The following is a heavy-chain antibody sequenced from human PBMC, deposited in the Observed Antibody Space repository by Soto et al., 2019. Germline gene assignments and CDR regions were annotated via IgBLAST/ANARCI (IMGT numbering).Heavy chain of an antibody. Sequence: LRLSCVASGFAFNSYAMTWVRQAPGKGLEWVSTITNSGGSTYYADSVKGRFTISRDNSKNTLYMQMTTLTAGDTAIYYCTKEHDYGYYGWFDPWGQGTLVTVSS. D-gene: IGHD4-17*01. CDR2: ITNSGGST. J-gene: IGHJ5*02. V-gene: IGHV3-23*01. CDR3: TKEHDYGYYGWFDP. CDR1: GFAFNSYA.